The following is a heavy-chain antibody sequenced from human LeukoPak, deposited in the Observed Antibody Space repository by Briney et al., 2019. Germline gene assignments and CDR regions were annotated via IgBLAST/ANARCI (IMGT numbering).Heavy chain of an antibody. D-gene: IGHD1-26*01. J-gene: IGHJ4*02. Sequence: GGSLRLSCAASGFTFSSYSMNWVRQAPGKGLEWVSHITASGTAMFYADSVKGRFTISRDNAKNSLYLQMNSLKDEDTAVYYCASSGSYRFDYWGQGTLVTVSS. CDR1: GFTFSSYS. V-gene: IGHV3-48*02. CDR2: ITASGTAM. CDR3: ASSGSYRFDY.